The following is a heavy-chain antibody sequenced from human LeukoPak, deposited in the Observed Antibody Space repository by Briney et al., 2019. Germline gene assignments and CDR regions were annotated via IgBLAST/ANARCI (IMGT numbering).Heavy chain of an antibody. Sequence: PGASVKVSCKASGYTFTGYYMHWVRQAPGQGLEWMGWINPNSGGTNYAQKFQGRVTMTRDTSISTAYMDLSRLRSDDTAVYYCARYYDSENWFDPWGQGTLVTVSS. V-gene: IGHV1-2*02. CDR3: ARYYDSENWFDP. CDR2: INPNSGGT. CDR1: GYTFTGYY. J-gene: IGHJ5*02. D-gene: IGHD3-22*01.